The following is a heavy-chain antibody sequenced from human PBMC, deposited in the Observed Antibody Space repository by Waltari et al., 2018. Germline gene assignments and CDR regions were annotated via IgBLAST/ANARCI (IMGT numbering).Heavy chain of an antibody. J-gene: IGHJ4*02. CDR2: ISGSGGST. CDR1: GFTVSSYA. V-gene: IGHV3-23*01. Sequence: EVQLLESGGGLVQPGGSLRLSCAASGFTVSSYAMSWVRQAPGKGLVWVSAISGSGGSTYYADSVKGRFTISRDKSKNTLYLQMNSLRAEDTAVYYCAKGTITMVQGAPFDYWGQGTLVTVSS. D-gene: IGHD3-10*01. CDR3: AKGTITMVQGAPFDY.